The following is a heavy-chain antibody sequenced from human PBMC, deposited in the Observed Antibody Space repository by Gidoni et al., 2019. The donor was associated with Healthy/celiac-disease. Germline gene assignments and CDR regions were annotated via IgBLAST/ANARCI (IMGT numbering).Heavy chain of an antibody. CDR3: TRDDTRAYSSSWYQNYYFDY. D-gene: IGHD6-13*01. Sequence: EVQLVESGGGLVQPGRSLRLSCTASGFTFGDYAMRWFRQAPGKGLEWVGFIRSKAYGGTTEYAASVKGRFTISRDDSKSIAYLQMNSLKTEDTAVYYCTRDDTRAYSSSWYQNYYFDYWGQGTLVTVSS. V-gene: IGHV3-49*03. J-gene: IGHJ4*02. CDR1: GFTFGDYA. CDR2: IRSKAYGGTT.